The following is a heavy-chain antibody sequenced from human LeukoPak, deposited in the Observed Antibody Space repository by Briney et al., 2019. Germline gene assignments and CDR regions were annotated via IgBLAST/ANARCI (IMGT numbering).Heavy chain of an antibody. Sequence: SETLSLTCTVSGGSISSGSYYWSWIRQPAGKGLEWIGRIYTSGSTNYNPSLESRVTISVDTSKNQFSLKLSSVTAADTAVYYCARGTRYYDILTGYYPSGGYYYYYMDVWGKGTTVTISS. CDR3: ARGTRYYDILTGYYPSGGYYYYYMDV. J-gene: IGHJ6*03. V-gene: IGHV4-61*02. CDR2: IYTSGST. D-gene: IGHD3-9*01. CDR1: GGSISSGSYY.